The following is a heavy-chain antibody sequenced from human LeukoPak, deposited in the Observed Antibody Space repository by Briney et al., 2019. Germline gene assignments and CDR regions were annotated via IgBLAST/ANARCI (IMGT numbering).Heavy chain of an antibody. J-gene: IGHJ1*01. Sequence: DPLSLTCAVSGYSLSGGYYWGWIRQPQGKGLGWIGSMYHSGSTYHNPSLKSRVTISVDTSKNQFSLKLSSVTAADTAVYYCARGRIAVADLHHWGQGTLVTVSS. D-gene: IGHD6-19*01. CDR3: ARGRIAVADLHH. CDR1: GYSLSGGYY. CDR2: MYHSGST. V-gene: IGHV4-38-2*01.